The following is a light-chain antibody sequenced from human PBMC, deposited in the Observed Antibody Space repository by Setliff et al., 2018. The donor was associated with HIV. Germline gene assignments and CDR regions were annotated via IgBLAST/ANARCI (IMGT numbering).Light chain of an antibody. Sequence: QSALTQPRSVSGSPGQSVTFSCTGSSSDVGTSNYVSWYQQHPGKAPKLMIYDVNRRPSGVPNRFSGSKSGNTASLTISGLQAEDEADYYCQSYDRSLSGSKVFGTGTKVTVL. V-gene: IGLV2-11*01. J-gene: IGLJ1*01. CDR1: SSDVGTSNY. CDR2: DVN. CDR3: QSYDRSLSGSKV.